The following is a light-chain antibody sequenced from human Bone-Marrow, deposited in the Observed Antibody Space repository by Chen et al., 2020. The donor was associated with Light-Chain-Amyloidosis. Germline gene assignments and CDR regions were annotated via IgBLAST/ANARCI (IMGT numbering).Light chain of an antibody. CDR2: DTN. Sequence: QSVLTQPPSASGTPGQRVTISCSGGRSNGGANGVNWYQQLPGAAPKLLIFDTNRRPSGVPDRFSGSKSGTSASLAISDLQSEDEAHYYCAPWDDRLNGWVFGGGTRLTVL. CDR1: RSNGGANG. J-gene: IGLJ3*02. CDR3: APWDDRLNGWV. V-gene: IGLV1-44*01.